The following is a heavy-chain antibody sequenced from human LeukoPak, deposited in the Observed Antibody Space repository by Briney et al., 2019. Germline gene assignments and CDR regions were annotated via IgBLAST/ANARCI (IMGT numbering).Heavy chain of an antibody. Sequence: GESLKISCKGSGYSFTSYWIGWVRQMPGKGLEWMGIIYPGDSDTRYSPSFQGQVTISADKSISTAYLQWSSLKASDTAMYYCARVYEGYYYDSSGYAYFDYWGQGTLVTVSS. CDR3: ARVYEGYYYDSSGYAYFDY. CDR2: IYPGDSDT. CDR1: GYSFTSYW. D-gene: IGHD3-22*01. J-gene: IGHJ4*02. V-gene: IGHV5-51*01.